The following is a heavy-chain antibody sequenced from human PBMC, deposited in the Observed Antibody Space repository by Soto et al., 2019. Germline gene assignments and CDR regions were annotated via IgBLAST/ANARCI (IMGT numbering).Heavy chain of an antibody. Sequence: SETLSLTCAVYGGSFSGYYWSWIRQPPGKGLEWIGEINHSGSTNYNPSLKSRVTISVDTSKNQFSLKLSSVTAADTAVYYCARGLLEQQLANNWFDPWGQGTLVTVSS. V-gene: IGHV4-34*01. D-gene: IGHD6-13*01. CDR2: INHSGST. J-gene: IGHJ5*02. CDR1: GGSFSGYY. CDR3: ARGLLEQQLANNWFDP.